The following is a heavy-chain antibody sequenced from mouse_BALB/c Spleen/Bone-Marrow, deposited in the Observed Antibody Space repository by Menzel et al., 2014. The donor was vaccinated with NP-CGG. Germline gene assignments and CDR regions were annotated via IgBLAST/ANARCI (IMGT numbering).Heavy chain of an antibody. D-gene: IGHD2-1*01. V-gene: IGHV1-4*01. J-gene: IGHJ3*01. CDR3: ARESYGNWFAY. Sequence: QVHVKQSGAELARPGASVKMSCKASGYTFXSYTMHWVKQRPGQGLEWIGYINPSSGYTNYNQKFKDKATLTAGKSSSTAYMQLSSLTSEDSAVYYCARESYGNWFAYWGQGTLVTVSA. CDR2: INPSSGYT. CDR1: GYTFXSYT.